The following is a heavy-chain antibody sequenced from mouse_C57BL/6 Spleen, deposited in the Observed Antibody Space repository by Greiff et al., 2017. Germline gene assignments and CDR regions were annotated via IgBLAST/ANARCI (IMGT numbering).Heavy chain of an antibody. CDR2: ISSGSSTI. V-gene: IGHV5-17*01. CDR3: ARPFYYGNYIDY. J-gene: IGHJ2*01. Sequence: DVHLVESGGGLVKPGGSLKLSCAASGFTFSDYGMHWVRQAPEKGLEWVAYISSGSSTIYYADTVKGRFTISRDNAKTTLFLQMTSLRSEDTAMYYCARPFYYGNYIDYWGQGTTLTVSS. CDR1: GFTFSDYG. D-gene: IGHD2-1*01.